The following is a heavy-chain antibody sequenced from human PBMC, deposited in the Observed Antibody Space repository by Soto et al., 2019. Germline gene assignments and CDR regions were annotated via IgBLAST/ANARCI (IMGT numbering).Heavy chain of an antibody. CDR3: ARRPVAAADYYCYGMDG. J-gene: IGHJ6*02. Sequence: GESLKISCKGSGYSFTGYWISRVRTMPGKGLEWMGRLDPSDSYNTYSPSFQSAVTTPADKATSTACLQSGSLKAADTAMCDFARRPVAAADYYCYGMDGWGQGTTVTVSS. CDR2: LDPSDSYN. CDR1: GYSFTGYW. V-gene: IGHV5-10-1*01. D-gene: IGHD2-15*01.